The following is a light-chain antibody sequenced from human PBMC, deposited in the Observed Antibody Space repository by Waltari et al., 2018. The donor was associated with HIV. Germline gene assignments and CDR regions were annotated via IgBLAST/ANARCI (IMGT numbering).Light chain of an antibody. Sequence: QSVLTQPPSVSGAPGQRVTISCTGITSNIGAGYDVHWYQHLPGTAPKLLIYGNNTPPSGVPDRFSGSRSGTSSSLSITGLQAEDEAVDYCQSYDSSLSVNWVFGGGTKLTVL. J-gene: IGLJ3*02. CDR1: TSNIGAGYD. CDR2: GNN. CDR3: QSYDSSLSVNWV. V-gene: IGLV1-40*01.